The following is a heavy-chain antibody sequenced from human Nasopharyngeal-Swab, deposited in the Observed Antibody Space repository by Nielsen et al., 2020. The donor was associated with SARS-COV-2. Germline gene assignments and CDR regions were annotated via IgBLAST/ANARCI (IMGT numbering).Heavy chain of an antibody. Sequence: GESLKISCAASGFTFSSYAMSWVRQAPGKGLEWVSAINGSGGSTYYADSVKGRFTISRDNSKNTLYLQMNSLRAEDTAVYYCAKEGDGYNYFDYWGQGTLVTVSS. D-gene: IGHD5-24*01. CDR1: GFTFSSYA. CDR3: AKEGDGYNYFDY. J-gene: IGHJ4*02. CDR2: INGSGGST. V-gene: IGHV3-23*01.